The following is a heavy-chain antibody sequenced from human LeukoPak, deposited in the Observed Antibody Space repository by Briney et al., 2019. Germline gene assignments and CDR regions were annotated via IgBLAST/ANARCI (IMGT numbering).Heavy chain of an antibody. CDR3: AKDPTDFDSSGQTYFDY. V-gene: IGHV3-23*01. Sequence: GGSLRLSCAASGFTFSSCAMNWVRQAPGKGLGWVSGISGSGGITHYADSVRGRFTISRDNSKNTLYLQVNSLRAEDTAVYYCAKDPTDFDSSGQTYFDYWGQGSLVTVSS. CDR2: ISGSGGIT. D-gene: IGHD3-22*01. J-gene: IGHJ4*02. CDR1: GFTFSSCA.